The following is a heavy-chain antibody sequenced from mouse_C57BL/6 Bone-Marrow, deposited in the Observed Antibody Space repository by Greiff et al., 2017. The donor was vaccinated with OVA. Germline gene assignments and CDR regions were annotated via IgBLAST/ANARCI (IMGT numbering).Heavy chain of an antibody. CDR3: ARGSSYYWYVDV. V-gene: IGHV5-2*03. CDR1: EYEFPSHD. CDR2: INSDGGST. D-gene: IGHD1-1*01. Sequence: DVMLVESGGGLVQPGESLKLSCESNEYEFPSHDMSWVRKTPEKRLELVAAINSDGGSTYYPDTMERRFIISRDNTKQTLYLQMSSLRSEDTAVYYCARGSSYYWYVDVWGTGTTVTVSS. J-gene: IGHJ1*03.